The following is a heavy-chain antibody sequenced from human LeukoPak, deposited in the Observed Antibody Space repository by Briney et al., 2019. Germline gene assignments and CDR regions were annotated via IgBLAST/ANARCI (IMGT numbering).Heavy chain of an antibody. CDR1: GHSIVNSFY. V-gene: IGHV4-38-2*02. CDR3: ARGMKSLDFWSGYPNWFDP. D-gene: IGHD3-3*01. Sequence: SETLSLTCTVSGHSIVNSFYWGWIRQPPGKGLEWIGSIYHTGSTYYNPSLKSRLTISVDTSKNQFSLKLRSVTATDTAVYYCARGMKSLDFWSGYPNWFDPWGQGTLVTVSS. CDR2: IYHTGST. J-gene: IGHJ5*02.